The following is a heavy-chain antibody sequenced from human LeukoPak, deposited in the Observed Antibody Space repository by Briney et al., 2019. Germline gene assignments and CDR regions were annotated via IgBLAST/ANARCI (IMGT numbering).Heavy chain of an antibody. J-gene: IGHJ3*02. D-gene: IGHD4-17*01. V-gene: IGHV3-21*01. CDR1: GFTFSSYS. CDR3: ARVRLRSGAFDI. CDR2: ISSSSSYI. Sequence: GGSLRLSCAASGFTFSSYSMNWVRQTPGKGLEWVSSISSSSSYIYYADSVKGRFTISRDNAKNSLYLQMNSLRAEDTAVYYCARVRLRSGAFDIWGQGTMVTVSS.